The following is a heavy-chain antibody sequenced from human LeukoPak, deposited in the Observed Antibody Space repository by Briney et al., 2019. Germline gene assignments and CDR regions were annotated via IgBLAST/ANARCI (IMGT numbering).Heavy chain of an antibody. CDR3: ARWSRSYYTFFDY. J-gene: IGHJ4*02. D-gene: IGHD1-26*01. CDR1: GGSISSSSYY. V-gene: IGHV4-39*01. CDR2: IYYSGST. Sequence: PSETLSLTCTVSGGSISSSSYYWGWIRQPPGKGLEWIGSIYYSGSTYYNPPLKSRVTISADTSKNQFSLKLSSVTAADTAVYYCARWSRSYYTFFDYWGQGTLVTVSS.